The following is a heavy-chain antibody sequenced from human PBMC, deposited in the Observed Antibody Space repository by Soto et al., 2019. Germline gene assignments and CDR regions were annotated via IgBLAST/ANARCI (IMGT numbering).Heavy chain of an antibody. V-gene: IGHV4-39*07. CDR2: MDYSGST. CDR1: GGSISSYY. Sequence: PSETLSLTCTVSGGSISSYYWGWIRQPPGKGLEWIGSMDYSGSTYYNPSLKSRVTISVDTSKSQFSLKLSSLTAADTAVYYCASRYSYSWDSYFNYWGQGTLVTVSS. CDR3: ASRYSYSWDSYFNY. J-gene: IGHJ4*02. D-gene: IGHD6-13*01.